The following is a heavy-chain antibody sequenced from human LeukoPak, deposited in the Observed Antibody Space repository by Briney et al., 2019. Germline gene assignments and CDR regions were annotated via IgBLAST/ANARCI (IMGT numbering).Heavy chain of an antibody. V-gene: IGHV3-23*01. J-gene: IGHJ4*02. CDR1: GFTFSSYA. CDR3: AKWFLYYYDSSGYNEY. Sequence: PGGSLRLSCAASGFTFSSYAMSWVRQAPGKGLEWVSAISGSGGSTYYADSVKGRFTISGDNSKNTLYLQMNSLRAEDTAVYYCAKWFLYYYDSSGYNEYWGQGTLVTVSS. CDR2: ISGSGGST. D-gene: IGHD3-22*01.